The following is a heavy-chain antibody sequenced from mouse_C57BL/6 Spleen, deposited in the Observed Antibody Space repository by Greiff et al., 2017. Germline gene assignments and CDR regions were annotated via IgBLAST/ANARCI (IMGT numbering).Heavy chain of an antibody. V-gene: IGHV5-17*01. D-gene: IGHD2-2*01. CDR3: ARYYGYDGPWFAY. J-gene: IGHJ3*01. CDR2: ISSGSSTI. CDR1: GFTFSDYG. Sequence: EVMLVESGGGLVKPGGSLKLSCAASGFTFSDYGMHWVRQAPEKGLEWVAYISSGSSTIYYADTVKGRFTISRDNAKNTLFLQMTSLRSEDTAMYYCARYYGYDGPWFAYWGQGTLVTVSA.